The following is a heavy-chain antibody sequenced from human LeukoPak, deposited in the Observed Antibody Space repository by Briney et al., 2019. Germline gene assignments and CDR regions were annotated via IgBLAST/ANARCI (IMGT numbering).Heavy chain of an antibody. CDR2: ISSSSSYI. D-gene: IGHD3-22*01. CDR1: GFTFSSYS. J-gene: IGHJ4*02. V-gene: IGHV3-21*04. Sequence: GGSLRLSCAASGFTFSSYSMNWVRQAPGKGLEWVSSISSSSSYIYYADSVKGRFTISRDNSKNTLYLQMNSLRAEDTAVYYCAKDSSGYFDYWGQGTLVTVSS. CDR3: AKDSSGYFDY.